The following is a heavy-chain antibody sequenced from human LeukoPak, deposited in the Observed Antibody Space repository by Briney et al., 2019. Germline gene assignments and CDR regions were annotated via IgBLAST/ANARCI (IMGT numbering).Heavy chain of an antibody. CDR2: ISAYNGNT. D-gene: IGHD4-11*01. CDR1: GYTFTSYG. J-gene: IGHJ4*02. Sequence: ASVKVSCKASGYTFTSYGISWVRQAPGQGLERMGWISAYNGNTNYAQKLQGRVTMTTDTSTSTAYMELRSLRSDDTAVYYCARISDSNYINYFDYWGQGTLVTVSS. V-gene: IGHV1-18*01. CDR3: ARISDSNYINYFDY.